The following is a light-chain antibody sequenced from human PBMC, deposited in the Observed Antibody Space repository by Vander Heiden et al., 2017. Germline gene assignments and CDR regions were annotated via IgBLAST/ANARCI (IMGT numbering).Light chain of an antibody. V-gene: IGKV1-39*01. J-gene: IGKJ3*01. CDR3: QQSYSTLIFT. Sequence: IQMTQSPSSLSASVGDRVTITCRASQNISSYLNWYQQKPGKAPKLLIYAASSLQSGVPSRFSGSGSGTDFTLTISSLRPEDFATYYCQQSYSTLIFTFGPGTKVDIK. CDR2: AAS. CDR1: QNISSY.